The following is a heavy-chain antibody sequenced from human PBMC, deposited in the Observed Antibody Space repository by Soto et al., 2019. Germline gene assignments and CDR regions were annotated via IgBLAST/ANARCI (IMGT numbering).Heavy chain of an antibody. CDR2: ISSGGQYV. D-gene: IGHD6-13*01. Sequence: EVQLVESGGGLVKPGGSLRLSCAASGLTFSTYAMHWVRQAPGKGLEWVSSISSGGQYVGYADSVKGRLTISRDYAKNSLYLKLQIRSVVGAAVYFCAADGAAGAGMGVWGQGTRVTVSS. CDR3: AADGAAGAGMGV. V-gene: IGHV3-21*01. CDR1: GLTFSTYA. J-gene: IGHJ6*02.